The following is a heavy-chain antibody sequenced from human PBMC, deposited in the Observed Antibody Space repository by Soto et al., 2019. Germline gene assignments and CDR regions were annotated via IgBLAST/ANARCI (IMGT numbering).Heavy chain of an antibody. Sequence: QVQLVQSGAEVKKPGSSVKVSCKASGGTFSSYAISWVRQAPGQGLEWMGGIIPIFGTANYAQKFQGRVTITADESTSTAYMELSSLRSEDTAVYYCVRNEGDYGGYYYYGMDVWGQGTTVTVSS. CDR3: VRNEGDYGGYYYYGMDV. J-gene: IGHJ6*02. D-gene: IGHD4-17*01. V-gene: IGHV1-69*01. CDR2: IIPIFGTA. CDR1: GGTFSSYA.